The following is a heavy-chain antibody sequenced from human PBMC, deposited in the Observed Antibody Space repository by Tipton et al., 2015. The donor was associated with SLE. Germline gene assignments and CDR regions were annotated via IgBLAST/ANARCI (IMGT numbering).Heavy chain of an antibody. CDR1: GGSFSGYY. CDR3: ARAVNWGLFDY. D-gene: IGHD7-27*01. Sequence: TLSLTCAVYGGSFSGYYWSWIRQPLGKGLEWIGEINHSGSTNYNPSLKSRVTISVDTSKNQFSLKLSSVTAADTAVYYCARAVNWGLFDYWGQGTLVTVSS. J-gene: IGHJ4*02. V-gene: IGHV4-34*01. CDR2: INHSGST.